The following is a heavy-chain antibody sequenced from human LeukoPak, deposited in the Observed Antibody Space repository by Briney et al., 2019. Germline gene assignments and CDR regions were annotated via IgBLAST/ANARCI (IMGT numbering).Heavy chain of an antibody. V-gene: IGHV4-39*07. D-gene: IGHD5-18*01. CDR3: ARGGRYSYDTRPLDY. Sequence: SETLSLTCTVSGGSISSSSYYWGWIRQPPGKGLEWIGSIYYSGSTYYNPSLKSRVTISVDTSKNQFSLKLSSVTAADTAVYYCARGGRYSYDTRPLDYWGQGTLVTVSS. CDR2: IYYSGST. CDR1: GGSISSSSYY. J-gene: IGHJ4*02.